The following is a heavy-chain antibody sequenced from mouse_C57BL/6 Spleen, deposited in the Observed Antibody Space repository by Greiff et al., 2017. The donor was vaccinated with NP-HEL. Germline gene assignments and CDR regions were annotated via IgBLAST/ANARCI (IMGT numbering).Heavy chain of an antibody. Sequence: VKLMESGAELVRPGTSVKMSCKASGYTFTNYWIGWAKQRPGHGLEWIGDIYPGGGYTNYNEKFKGKATLTADKSSSTAYMQFSSLTSEDSAIYYCAREVEGYPYWYFDVWGTGTTVTVSS. D-gene: IGHD2-3*01. J-gene: IGHJ1*03. CDR2: IYPGGGYT. CDR1: GYTFTNYW. CDR3: AREVEGYPYWYFDV. V-gene: IGHV1-63*01.